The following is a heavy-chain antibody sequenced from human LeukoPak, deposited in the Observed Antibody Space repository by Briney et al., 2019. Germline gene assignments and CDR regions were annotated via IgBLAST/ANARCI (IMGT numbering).Heavy chain of an antibody. V-gene: IGHV3-30-3*01. CDR1: GFTFSSYA. CDR2: ISYDGSNK. CDR3: AREPIAAAGEFDY. D-gene: IGHD6-13*01. Sequence: PGGSLRLSCAASGFTFSSYAMHWVRQAPGKGQEWVAVISYDGSNKYYADSVKGRFTISRDNSKNTLYLQMNSLRAEDTAVYYCAREPIAAAGEFDYWGQGTLVTVSS. J-gene: IGHJ4*02.